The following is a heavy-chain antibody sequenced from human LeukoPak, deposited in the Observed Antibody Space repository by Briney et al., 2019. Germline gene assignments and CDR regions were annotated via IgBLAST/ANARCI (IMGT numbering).Heavy chain of an antibody. V-gene: IGHV4-31*03. CDR1: GGSISSGGYY. CDR3: ARGRWLQFAFDI. J-gene: IGHJ3*02. CDR2: IYYSGST. D-gene: IGHD5-24*01. Sequence: SETLSLTCTVSGGSISSGGYYWSWIRQHPGKGLEWIGYIYYSGSTYYNPSLKSRVTISVDTSKNQFSLKLSSVTAADTAVYYCARGRWLQFAFDIWGQGTMVTVSS.